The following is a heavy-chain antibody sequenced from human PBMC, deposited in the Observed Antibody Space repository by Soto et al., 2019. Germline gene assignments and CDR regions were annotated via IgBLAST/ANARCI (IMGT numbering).Heavy chain of an antibody. CDR3: ARGGPYYDFWSGYYANWFDP. D-gene: IGHD3-3*01. CDR1: GFTFSSDA. CDR2: ISYDGSNK. V-gene: IGHV3-30-3*01. Sequence: PVGSLGLSCAASGFTFSSDAMHWGRQAPGKGLEWVAVISYDGSNKYYADSVKGRFTISRDNSKNTLYLQMNSLRAEDTAVYYCARGGPYYDFWSGYYANWFDPWGQGT. J-gene: IGHJ5*02.